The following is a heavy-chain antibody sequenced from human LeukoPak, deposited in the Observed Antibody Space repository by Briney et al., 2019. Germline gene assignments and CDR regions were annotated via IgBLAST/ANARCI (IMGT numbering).Heavy chain of an antibody. Sequence: HSGGSLRRSCTTSGFMFGDYALSWFRQAPGKGLEWIGFIRGNSYGGTTDYAASVKGRFTISRDDSKSIAYLQMNGLKTEDTAVYYCSRAGGSYSPCDFWGQGTLVTVSS. CDR2: IRGNSYGGTT. CDR3: SRAGGSYSPCDF. D-gene: IGHD1-26*01. V-gene: IGHV3-49*03. J-gene: IGHJ1*01. CDR1: GFMFGDYA.